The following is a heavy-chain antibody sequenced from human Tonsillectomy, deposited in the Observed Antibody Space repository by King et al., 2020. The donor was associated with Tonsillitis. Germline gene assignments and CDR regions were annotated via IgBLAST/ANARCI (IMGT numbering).Heavy chain of an antibody. Sequence: VQLPQWGAGLLKPSETLSLSCDVYGGSFSDYYWSWVRQPPGKGLEWIGEINHSGSTNYNPSLKSRVTISVDTSKNQFSLSLSSVTAADAAVYYCVRGPTVTHDFDYWGQGTLVTVSS. D-gene: IGHD4-17*01. CDR2: INHSGST. CDR3: VRGPTVTHDFDY. V-gene: IGHV4-34*01. J-gene: IGHJ4*02. CDR1: GGSFSDYY.